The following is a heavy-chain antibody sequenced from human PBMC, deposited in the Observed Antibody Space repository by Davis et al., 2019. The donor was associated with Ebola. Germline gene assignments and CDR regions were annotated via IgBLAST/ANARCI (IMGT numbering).Heavy chain of an antibody. CDR3: AKASRLRFVEWSSYYGMDV. CDR2: ISYDGSNK. CDR1: GFTFSSYG. Sequence: GESLKISCAASGFTFSSYGMHWVRQAPGKGLGWVAVISYDGSNKYYADSVKGRFTISRDNSKNTLDLQMNSLRAEDTAVYYCAKASRLRFVEWSSYYGMDVWGKGTTVTVSS. V-gene: IGHV3-30*18. D-gene: IGHD3-3*01. J-gene: IGHJ6*04.